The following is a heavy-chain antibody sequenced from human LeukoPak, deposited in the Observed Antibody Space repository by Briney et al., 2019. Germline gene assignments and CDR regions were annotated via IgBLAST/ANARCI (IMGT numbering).Heavy chain of an antibody. J-gene: IGHJ5*02. D-gene: IGHD3-10*01. CDR3: ARAPLWFGVNWFDP. V-gene: IGHV3-74*01. CDR2: INRDGSST. Sequence: PGGSLRLSCAASGFTFSSYWMHWVRQAPGKGLVWVSRINRDGSSTSYADSVKGRFTISRDNAKNTLYLQMNSLRAEDTAVYYCARAPLWFGVNWFDPWGQGTLVTVSS. CDR1: GFTFSSYW.